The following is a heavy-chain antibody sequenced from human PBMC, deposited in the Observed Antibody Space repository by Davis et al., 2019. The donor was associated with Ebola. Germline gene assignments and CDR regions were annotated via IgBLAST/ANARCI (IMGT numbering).Heavy chain of an antibody. J-gene: IGHJ4*02. D-gene: IGHD4-17*01. CDR2: IRSKANSYAT. CDR1: GFTFSGSA. Sequence: PGGSLRLSCAASGFTFSGSAMHWVRQASGKGLEWVGRIRSKANSYATAYAASVKGRFTISRDDSKNTAYLQMNSPKTEDTAVYYCTITTVTLDYWGQGTLVTVSS. V-gene: IGHV3-73*01. CDR3: TITTVTLDY.